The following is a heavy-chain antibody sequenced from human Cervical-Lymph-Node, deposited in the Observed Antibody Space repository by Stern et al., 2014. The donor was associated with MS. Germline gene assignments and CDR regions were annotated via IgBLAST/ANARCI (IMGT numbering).Heavy chain of an antibody. CDR2: ITPVFGTT. J-gene: IGHJ4*02. CDR1: GDTFSSYA. CDR3: ARGGGLVGYFDY. D-gene: IGHD1-26*01. Sequence: VQLVQSGAEVKKPGSSVKVSCKASGDTFSSYAINWVRQVHGQGIEWMGGITPVFGTTNYAQKFQGRVTITADKSTNTAYMELMTLRSEDTAVYYCARGGGLVGYFDYWGQGTLVSVSS. V-gene: IGHV1-69*06.